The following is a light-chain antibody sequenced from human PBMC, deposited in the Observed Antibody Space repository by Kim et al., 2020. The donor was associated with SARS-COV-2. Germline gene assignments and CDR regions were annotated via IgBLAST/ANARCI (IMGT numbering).Light chain of an antibody. V-gene: IGLV2-23*02. CDR2: EVT. CDR3: CSYAGSRAVL. CDR1: SRDIGNYKF. Sequence: QSALTQPASVSGSPGQSITISCIGTSRDIGNYKFVSWYQQHPGKAPKLIIYEVTERPSGVSNRLSGAKSGNTASLTISGLQAEDEASYYCCSYAGSRAVLFGGGTQLTVL. J-gene: IGLJ2*01.